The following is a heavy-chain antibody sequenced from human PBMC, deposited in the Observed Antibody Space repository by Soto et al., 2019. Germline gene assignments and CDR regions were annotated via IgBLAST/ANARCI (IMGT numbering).Heavy chain of an antibody. CDR1: GFTFGDYA. J-gene: IGHJ3*02. V-gene: IGHV3-49*03. D-gene: IGHD3-22*01. Sequence: PGGSLRLSCTPSGFTFGDYAMSWFRQAPGKGLEWVGFIRSKAYSGTTEYAASVKGRFTISTDDSKSIAYLQVNSLKTEDTAVYFCTRGLRYYYDSSGHHPHAFDIWGQSTMVTVSS. CDR3: TRGLRYYYDSSGHHPHAFDI. CDR2: IRSKAYSGTT.